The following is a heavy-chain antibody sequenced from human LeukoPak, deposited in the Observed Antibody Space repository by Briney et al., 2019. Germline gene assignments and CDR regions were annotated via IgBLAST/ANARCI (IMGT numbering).Heavy chain of an antibody. D-gene: IGHD4-17*01. CDR3: AKAQSGYSDLEY. CDR1: GVTFSSYA. Sequence: GGSLRLSCAASGVTFSSYAMSWVRQAPGKGREWVSVISGSGGTTYYADSVKGRFTISRDNSKNTLYMQMNSLRAEDTAVYYCAKAQSGYSDLEYWGQGTLVTISS. CDR2: ISGSGGTT. V-gene: IGHV3-23*01. J-gene: IGHJ4*02.